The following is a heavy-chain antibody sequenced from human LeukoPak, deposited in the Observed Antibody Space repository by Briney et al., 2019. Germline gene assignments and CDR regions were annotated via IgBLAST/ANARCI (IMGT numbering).Heavy chain of an antibody. J-gene: IGHJ5*02. CDR2: IYTLGST. V-gene: IGHV4-61*02. CDR1: GGSISSGGFY. Sequence: PSETLSLTCTVSGGSISSGGFYWSWIRQPAGKGLEWIGRIYTLGSTNYNPSLKSRVTISVDTSKNQFSLKLSSVTAADTAVYYCARVVNWFDPWGQGTLVTVSS. CDR3: ARVVNWFDP.